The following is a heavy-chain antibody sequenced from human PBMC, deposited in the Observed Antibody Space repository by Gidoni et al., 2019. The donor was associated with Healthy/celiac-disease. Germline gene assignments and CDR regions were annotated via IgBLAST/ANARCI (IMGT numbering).Heavy chain of an antibody. CDR2: FDPEDGET. V-gene: IGHV1-24*01. CDR1: GYTLTELS. CDR3: ATDTGYSYGRFDY. D-gene: IGHD5-18*01. J-gene: IGHJ4*02. Sequence: QVQLVQSGAELKKPVASVKVSCKVSGYTLTELSMHWVRQAPGKGLEWMGGFDPEDGETIYAKKFQGRVTMTEETSTDTAYMELSSLRYEDTAVYYCATDTGYSYGRFDYWGQGTLVTVSS.